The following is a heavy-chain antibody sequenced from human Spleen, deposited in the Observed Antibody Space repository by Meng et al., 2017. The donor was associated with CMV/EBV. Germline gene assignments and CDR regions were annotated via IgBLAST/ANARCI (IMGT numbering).Heavy chain of an antibody. J-gene: IGHJ6*02. V-gene: IGHV3-9*01. D-gene: IGHD2-2*01. CDR1: GFTFDDYA. CDR3: AILGYCSSTSCYQPNYYGMDV. Sequence: SLKISCAASGFTFDDYAMHWVRQAPGKGLEWVSGISWNSGSIGYADSVKGRFTISRDNAKNSLYLQMNSLRAEDTALYYCAILGYCSSTSCYQPNYYGMDVWDQGTTVTVSS. CDR2: ISWNSGSI.